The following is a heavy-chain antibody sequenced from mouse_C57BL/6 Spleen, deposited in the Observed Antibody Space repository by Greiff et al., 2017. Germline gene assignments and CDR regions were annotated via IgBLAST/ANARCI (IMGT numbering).Heavy chain of an antibody. J-gene: IGHJ2*01. CDR2: ISSGGSYT. V-gene: IGHV5-6*02. CDR1: GFTFSSYG. CDR3: ASRNYFDY. Sequence: EVMLVESGGDLVKPGGSLKLSCAASGFTFSSYGMSWVRQTPDKRLEWVATISSGGSYTYYPDSVKGRFTISRDNAKNTLYLQMSSLKSEDTAMYYCASRNYFDYWGQGTTLTVSS.